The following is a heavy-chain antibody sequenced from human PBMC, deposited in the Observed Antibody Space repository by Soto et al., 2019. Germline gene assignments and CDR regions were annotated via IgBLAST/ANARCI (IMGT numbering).Heavy chain of an antibody. CDR2: INSDGSST. CDR1: GFTFSSYW. CDR3: ARDEGFGELFSWFDP. J-gene: IGHJ5*02. V-gene: IGHV3-74*01. D-gene: IGHD3-10*01. Sequence: GGSLRLSCAASGFTFSSYWMHWVRQAPGKGLVWVSRINSDGSSTSYADSVKGRFTISRDNAKNTLYLQMNSLRAEDTAVYYCARDEGFGELFSWFDPWGQGTLVTVS.